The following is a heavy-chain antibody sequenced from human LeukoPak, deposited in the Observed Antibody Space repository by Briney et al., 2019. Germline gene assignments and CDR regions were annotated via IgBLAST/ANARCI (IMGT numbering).Heavy chain of an antibody. CDR3: AKEGGSYYFDY. V-gene: IGHV1-69*05. Sequence: SVKVSCKASGGTFSSYAISWVRQAPGQGLEWMGGIIPIFGTANYAQKFQGRVTITTDESTSTAYMELNSLRAEDTAVYYCAKEGGSYYFDYWGQGTLVTVSS. CDR2: IIPIFGTA. J-gene: IGHJ4*02. D-gene: IGHD1-26*01. CDR1: GGTFSSYA.